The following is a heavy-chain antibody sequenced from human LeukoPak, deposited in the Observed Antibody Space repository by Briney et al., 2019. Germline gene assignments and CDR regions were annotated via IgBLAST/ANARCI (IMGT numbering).Heavy chain of an antibody. Sequence: SETLSLTCTVSGGSISSYYWSWIRQPPGKGLEWIGYIYTSGSTNYNPSLKSRVTISVDTSKNQFSLKLSSVTAADTAVYYCARGRSGYSCRWYVGGNWFDPWGQGTLVTVSS. CDR3: ARGRSGYSCRWYVGGNWFDP. J-gene: IGHJ5*02. V-gene: IGHV4-4*09. CDR1: GGSISSYY. D-gene: IGHD6-13*01. CDR2: IYTSGST.